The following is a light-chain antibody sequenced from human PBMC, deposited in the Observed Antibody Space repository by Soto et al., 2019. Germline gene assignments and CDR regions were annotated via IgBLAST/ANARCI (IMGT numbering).Light chain of an antibody. Sequence: DIQMTQSPSSLSASVGDRVTITCRASQSISSYLNWYQQKPGKAPKLLIYDASLLESGVPSRFSGSGSGTEFTLTISSLQPDDVATYYCQQYNSYSWTFGQGTTVAIK. CDR1: QSISSY. CDR3: QQYNSYSWT. J-gene: IGKJ1*01. CDR2: DAS. V-gene: IGKV1-5*01.